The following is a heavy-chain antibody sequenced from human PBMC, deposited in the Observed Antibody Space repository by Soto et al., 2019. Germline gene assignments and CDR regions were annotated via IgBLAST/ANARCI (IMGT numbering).Heavy chain of an antibody. CDR2: ISYDGSNK. CDR3: AKGQQQLVRGWFDP. Sequence: QVQLVESGGGVVQPGRSLRLSCAASGFTFSSYGMHWVRQAPGKGLEWVAVISYDGSNKYYADSVKGRFTISRDNSKNTLYLQMNSLRAEDTAVYYCAKGQQQLVRGWFDPWGQGTLVTVSS. V-gene: IGHV3-30*18. J-gene: IGHJ5*02. D-gene: IGHD6-13*01. CDR1: GFTFSSYG.